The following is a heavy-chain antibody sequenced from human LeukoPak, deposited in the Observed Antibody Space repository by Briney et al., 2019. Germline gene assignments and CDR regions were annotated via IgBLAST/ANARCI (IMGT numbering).Heavy chain of an antibody. J-gene: IGHJ4*02. Sequence: PGGSLRLSCAASGFTFSSYSMNWVRQAPGKGLEWVSYISSSSSTIYYADSVKGRFTISRDNAKNSLCLQMNSLRAEDTAVYYCARDYRAARDCWGQGTLVTVSS. CDR3: ARDYRAARDC. CDR1: GFTFSSYS. V-gene: IGHV3-48*04. CDR2: ISSSSSTI. D-gene: IGHD1-26*01.